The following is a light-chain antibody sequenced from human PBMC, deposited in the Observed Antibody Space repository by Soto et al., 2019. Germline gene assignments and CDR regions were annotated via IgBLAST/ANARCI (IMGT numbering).Light chain of an antibody. V-gene: IGLV2-14*01. Sequence: QSALTQPASVSGSPGQSITISCTGTSSDVGAYNYVSWYQQHPGRAPKLIIYEVSDRPSGISDRFSGSKSGNTASLTISGLQAEDAADYYCSSYAGSRVLVLGGGTQLTVL. J-gene: IGLJ2*01. CDR1: SSDVGAYNY. CDR2: EVS. CDR3: SSYAGSRVLV.